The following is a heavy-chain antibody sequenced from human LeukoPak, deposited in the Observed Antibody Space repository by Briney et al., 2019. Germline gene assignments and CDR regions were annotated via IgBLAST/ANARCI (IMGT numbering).Heavy chain of an antibody. CDR3: ARRRGIRGVTYWFDP. Sequence: ASVKVSCKASGYTFASYEINWVRQATGQGLEWMGWMNPNSGDTGCAQNFQGRVTMTRNTSISTAYMELSSLRSEDTALYYCARRRGIRGVTYWFDPWGQGTLVTVSS. D-gene: IGHD3-10*01. CDR1: GYTFASYE. V-gene: IGHV1-8*01. J-gene: IGHJ5*02. CDR2: MNPNSGDT.